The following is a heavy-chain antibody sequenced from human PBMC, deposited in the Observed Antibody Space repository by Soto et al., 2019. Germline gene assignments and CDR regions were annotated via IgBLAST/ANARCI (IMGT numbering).Heavy chain of an antibody. J-gene: IGHJ6*02. D-gene: IGHD2-2*01. CDR1: GFTFSSYS. V-gene: IGHV3-48*02. CDR2: ISSSSSTI. CDR3: ARDWGYCSSTSCRGMDV. Sequence: EVQLVESGGGLVQPGGSLRLSCAASGFTFSSYSMNWVRQAPGKGLEWVSYISSSSSTIYYADSVKGRFTISRDNAKNSLYLQMNSLRDEDTAVYYCARDWGYCSSTSCRGMDVRGQGTTVTVSS.